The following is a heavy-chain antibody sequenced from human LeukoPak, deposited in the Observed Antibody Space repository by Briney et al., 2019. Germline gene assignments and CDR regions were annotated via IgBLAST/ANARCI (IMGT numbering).Heavy chain of an antibody. Sequence: PGRSLRLSCTASGFTFGDYAMSWVRQAPGKGLEWVCFIRSKAYGGTTEYAASVKGRFTISRDDSKSIPYLQMNSLKTEDTAVYYCTRVDIVATTPDYWGQGTLVTVSS. CDR2: IRSKAYGGTT. CDR1: GFTFGDYA. D-gene: IGHD5-12*01. CDR3: TRVDIVATTPDY. V-gene: IGHV3-49*04. J-gene: IGHJ4*02.